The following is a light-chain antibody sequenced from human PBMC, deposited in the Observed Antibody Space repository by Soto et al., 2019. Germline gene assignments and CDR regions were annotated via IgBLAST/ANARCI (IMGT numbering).Light chain of an antibody. CDR3: QQYGSSPPYT. V-gene: IGKV3-20*01. CDR1: QSVSSSY. J-gene: IGKJ2*01. CDR2: GAS. Sequence: EIVLTQSPGTLSLSPGERATLSCRASQSVSSSYLAWYQQKPGQAPRLLIYGASTRATGIPDRFSGSGSGTGFTLNIRRLEREDFAVYYCQQYGSSPPYTFGQGTKLEIK.